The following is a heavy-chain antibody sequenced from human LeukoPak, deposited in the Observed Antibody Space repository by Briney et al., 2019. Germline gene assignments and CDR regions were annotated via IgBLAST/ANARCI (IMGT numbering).Heavy chain of an antibody. V-gene: IGHV3-23*01. CDR1: GFSFSNYA. J-gene: IGHJ5*02. D-gene: IGHD6-6*01. CDR3: AKGGGMAARRSNYFDP. CDR2: IRGSGGIT. Sequence: GGSLRLSCAGSGFSFSNYAMSWVRQTPGKGLEWVSVIRGSGGITYYADSVKGRFSISRDNSKNTLYLQMNSLRAEDTAIYYCAKGGGMAARRSNYFDPWGQGTLVTVSS.